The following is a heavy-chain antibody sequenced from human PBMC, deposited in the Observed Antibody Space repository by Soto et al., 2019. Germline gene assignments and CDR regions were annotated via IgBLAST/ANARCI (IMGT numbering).Heavy chain of an antibody. D-gene: IGHD6-19*01. V-gene: IGHV3-13*05. CDR3: ARAQYSSGWYFDY. J-gene: IGHJ4*02. Sequence: EVQLVESGGGLVQPGGSLRLSCAASGFTFSSYDMHWVRQATGKGLEGVSAIGTAGDPYYPGSVKGRFTISRENAKNSLYLQMNSLRAGDTAVYYCARAQYSSGWYFDYWGQGTLVTVSS. CDR2: IGTAGDP. CDR1: GFTFSSYD.